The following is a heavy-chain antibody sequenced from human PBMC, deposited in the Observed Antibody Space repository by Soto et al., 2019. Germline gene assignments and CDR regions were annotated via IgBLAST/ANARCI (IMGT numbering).Heavy chain of an antibody. D-gene: IGHD3-22*01. Sequence: QVELVQSGAEVQKPGSSVKVSCQASEDTFRNYAISWVRQAPGQGLEWMGGIIPIFGTANYAQKFQGRVTITADTSANTVYLELSSLRSEDTAVYYCASTKHDSSAYYYWYLGLWGRGTLVTVSS. CDR3: ASTKHDSSAYYYWYLGL. V-gene: IGHV1-69*06. CDR2: IIPIFGTA. J-gene: IGHJ2*01. CDR1: EDTFRNYA.